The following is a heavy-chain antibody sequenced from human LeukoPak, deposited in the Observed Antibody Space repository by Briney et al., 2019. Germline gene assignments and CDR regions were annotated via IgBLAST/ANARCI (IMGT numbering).Heavy chain of an antibody. Sequence: GGSLRLSCAASGFTFSSYAMSWVRQAPGKGLEWVSGLIGSGDNTYYADYVKGRFTISRDNSKNTLYLQMNSLRAEDTAVYYCAKHSGSYYGEVDYWGQGTLVSVSS. D-gene: IGHD1-26*01. CDR3: AKHSGSYYGEVDY. CDR1: GFTFSSYA. CDR2: LIGSGDNT. J-gene: IGHJ4*02. V-gene: IGHV3-23*01.